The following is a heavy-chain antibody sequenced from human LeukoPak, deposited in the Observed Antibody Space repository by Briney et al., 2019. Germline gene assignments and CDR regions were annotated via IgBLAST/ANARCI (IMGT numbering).Heavy chain of an antibody. CDR1: GGSISSYY. Sequence: SETLSLTCAVSGGSISSYYWSWIRQPAGKGLEWIGRIYTSGSTNYNPSLKSRVTMSVDTSKNQFSLKLSSVTAADTAVYYCAREVTIFGVVTKPFDPWGQGTLVTVSS. CDR3: AREVTIFGVVTKPFDP. CDR2: IYTSGST. J-gene: IGHJ5*02. D-gene: IGHD3-3*01. V-gene: IGHV4-4*07.